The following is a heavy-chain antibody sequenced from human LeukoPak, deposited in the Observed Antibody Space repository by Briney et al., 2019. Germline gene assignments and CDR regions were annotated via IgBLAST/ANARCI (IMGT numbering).Heavy chain of an antibody. Sequence: GSLRLSCAVSGFSFTNYWMHWVRQDPGKGLVWVSYISSDGSVTKYADSVKGRFTISRDNDVNTLYLQMNSLRVEDTAVYYCVRGSLRLPRSTPDYWGQGTLVTVSS. D-gene: IGHD2-21*02. V-gene: IGHV3-74*03. CDR2: ISSDGSVT. J-gene: IGHJ4*02. CDR3: VRGSLRLPRSTPDY. CDR1: GFSFTNYW.